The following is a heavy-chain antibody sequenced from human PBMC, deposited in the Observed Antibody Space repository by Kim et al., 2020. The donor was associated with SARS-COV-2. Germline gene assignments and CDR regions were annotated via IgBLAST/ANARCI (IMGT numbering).Heavy chain of an antibody. D-gene: IGHD3-10*01. CDR3: ARAGSGSYYPLDY. Sequence: CADSVTGHLPTSRDNSKTTLYLQMNSLRAEDTAVYYCARAGSGSYYPLDYWGQGTLVTVSS. J-gene: IGHJ4*02. V-gene: IGHV3-30*01.